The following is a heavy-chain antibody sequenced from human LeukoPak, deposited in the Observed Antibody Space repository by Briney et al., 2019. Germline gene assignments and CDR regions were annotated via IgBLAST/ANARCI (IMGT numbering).Heavy chain of an antibody. V-gene: IGHV3-20*04. J-gene: IGHJ5*02. D-gene: IGHD3-3*01. CDR2: INWNGGST. CDR3: AGGEDLLRFLEWLS. Sequence: GGSLRLSCAASGFTFDDYGMSWVRQAPGKGLEWVSGINWNGGSTGYADSVKGRFTISRDNAKNSLYLQMNGLRAEDTAIYYCAGGEDLLRFLEWLSWGQGTLVTVSS. CDR1: GFTFDDYG.